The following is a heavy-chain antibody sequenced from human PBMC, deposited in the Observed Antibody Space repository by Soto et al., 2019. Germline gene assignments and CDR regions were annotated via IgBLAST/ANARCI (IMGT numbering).Heavy chain of an antibody. CDR2: IIPIFGTA. D-gene: IGHD3-22*01. CDR1: GGTFSSYA. CDR3: ASGKGYYYDSSGYYQYYFDY. J-gene: IGHJ4*02. V-gene: IGHV1-69*06. Sequence: GPPVKVSCKASGGTFSSYAISWVRQAPGQGLEWMGGIIPIFGTANYAQKFQGRVTITADKSTSTAYMELSSLRSEDTAVYYCASGKGYYYDSSGYYQYYFDYWGQGTMVTVSS.